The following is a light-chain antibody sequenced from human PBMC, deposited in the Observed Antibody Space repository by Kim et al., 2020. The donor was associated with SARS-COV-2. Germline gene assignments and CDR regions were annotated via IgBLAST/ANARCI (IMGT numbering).Light chain of an antibody. J-gene: IGKJ4*01. V-gene: IGKV3-15*01. CDR1: QSVSSY. Sequence: EIVMTQSPATLSVSPGERATLSCRASQSVSSYLAWYQQKPGQAPRLLIYGASNRATGIPARFSGSGSGTEFTLTISSLQSEDFAVYYCQQYNNWPRITFGGGTKVDIK. CDR2: GAS. CDR3: QQYNNWPRIT.